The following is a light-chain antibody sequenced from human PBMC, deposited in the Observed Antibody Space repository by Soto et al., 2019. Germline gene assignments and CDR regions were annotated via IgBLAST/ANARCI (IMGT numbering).Light chain of an antibody. CDR2: GAS. V-gene: IGKV3-15*01. J-gene: IGKJ4*01. CDR1: QSVRYN. Sequence: EIVMTQSPATLSVSPGERATLSCRASQSVRYNLAWYQKKPGQVPRLLIYGASTRATGISARFSASESGTDFTLTISRLQSDDFALYYCQQYNNWPPLTFGGANKVEIK. CDR3: QQYNNWPPLT.